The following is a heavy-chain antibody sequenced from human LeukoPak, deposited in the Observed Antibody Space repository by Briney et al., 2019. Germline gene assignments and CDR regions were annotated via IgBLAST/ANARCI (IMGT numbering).Heavy chain of an antibody. Sequence: SQTLSLTCTVSGGSISSGGYYWSCIRQHQGKGLEWIGYIYYSRSTYYNPSLKSRVTISVDTSKNQFSLKLSSVTAADTAVYYWARDIAARGYGMDVWGQGTTVTVSS. CDR1: GGSISSGGYY. V-gene: IGHV4-31*03. CDR2: IYYSRST. J-gene: IGHJ6*02. CDR3: ARDIAARGYGMDV. D-gene: IGHD6-6*01.